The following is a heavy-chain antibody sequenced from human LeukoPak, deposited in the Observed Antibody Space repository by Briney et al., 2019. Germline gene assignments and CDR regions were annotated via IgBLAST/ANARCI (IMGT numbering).Heavy chain of an antibody. CDR3: ARDQLTMLRGIIYYYYGMDV. V-gene: IGHV3-7*01. CDR2: IKQDGSEK. J-gene: IGHJ6*02. D-gene: IGHD3-10*01. Sequence: GGSLRLSCAASGFTFSNYWMSWVRQAPGKGPEWMANIKQDGSEKYYVDSVKGRFTISRDNAKNSLYLQMDSLRAEDTALYYCARDQLTMLRGIIYYYYGMDVWGQGTTATVSS. CDR1: GFTFSNYW.